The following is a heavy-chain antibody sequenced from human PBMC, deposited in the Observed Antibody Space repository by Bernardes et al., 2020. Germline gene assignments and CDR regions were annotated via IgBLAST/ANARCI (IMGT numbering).Heavy chain of an antibody. J-gene: IGHJ4*02. CDR3: ARGRGRYGDYTEY. CDR2: IYYSGGT. Sequence: SETLSLTCAVSGDSVNSGGSYWTWVRQHPGKGREWVGYIYYSGGTYYNPSLKSRLTISKDTSKNQFSLQLTSVTAADTAFYFCARGRGRYGDYTEYWGQGILVTVSS. V-gene: IGHV4-31*11. CDR1: GDSVNSGGSY. D-gene: IGHD4-17*01.